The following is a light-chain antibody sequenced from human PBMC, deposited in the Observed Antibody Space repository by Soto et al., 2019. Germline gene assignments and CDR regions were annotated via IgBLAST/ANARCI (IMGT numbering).Light chain of an antibody. CDR2: GDN. V-gene: IGLV1-44*01. J-gene: IGLJ1*01. CDR1: SSNIRSHP. CDR3: ASWDNSLNGLYV. Sequence: QSVLTQPPSASGTPGQRVTISCSGSSSNIRSHPVNWYQQLPGTAPKLLLYGDNQRPSGVPDRFSASKSGASASPAISGLQSEDEATYYCASWDNSLNGLYVFGAGTKVTVL.